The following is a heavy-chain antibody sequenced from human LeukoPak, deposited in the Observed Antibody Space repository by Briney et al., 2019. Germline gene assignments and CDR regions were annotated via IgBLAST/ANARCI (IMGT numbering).Heavy chain of an antibody. J-gene: IGHJ3*01. V-gene: IGHV3-73*01. D-gene: IGHD7-27*01. CDR1: GFMFSGSA. Sequence: GRSLNLSCAASGFMFSGSAMHWVRQASGKGLEWVGRIRSKADSYATTYSASVKGRFTISRDDSKNTAYLQMNSLKTEDTAVYYCSRHPQTGDTFDLWGQGTMVTVSS. CDR2: IRSKADSYAT. CDR3: SRHPQTGDTFDL.